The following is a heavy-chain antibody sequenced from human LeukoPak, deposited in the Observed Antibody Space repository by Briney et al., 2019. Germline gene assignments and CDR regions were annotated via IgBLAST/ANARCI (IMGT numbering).Heavy chain of an antibody. V-gene: IGHV1-24*01. J-gene: IGHJ6*03. CDR1: GYTLPELS. CDR2: FDPEGADT. Sequence: ASAKVSCKVSGYTLPELSMHWVRQAPGKGLEGLGGFDPEGADTIYAQKFQGRVTMTEDTSTDTAYMELSSLRSEDTAVYYCATGPDPLTMTTFVVAKSYYYMDVWGKGTTVTVSS. CDR3: ATGPDPLTMTTFVVAKSYYYMDV. D-gene: IGHD3-3*01.